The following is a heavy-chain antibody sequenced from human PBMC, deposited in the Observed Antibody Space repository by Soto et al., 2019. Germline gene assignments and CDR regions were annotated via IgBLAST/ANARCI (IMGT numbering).Heavy chain of an antibody. Sequence: SETLSLTCTVSGGSISSSSYYWGWIRQPPGKGLEWIGSIYYSGSTYYNPSLKSRVTISVDTSKNQFSLKLGSVTAADTAVYYCARRYDYIFNWLDPWGQGALVTVSS. CDR2: IYYSGST. D-gene: IGHD3-16*01. V-gene: IGHV4-39*01. CDR1: GGSISSSSYY. J-gene: IGHJ5*02. CDR3: ARRYDYIFNWLDP.